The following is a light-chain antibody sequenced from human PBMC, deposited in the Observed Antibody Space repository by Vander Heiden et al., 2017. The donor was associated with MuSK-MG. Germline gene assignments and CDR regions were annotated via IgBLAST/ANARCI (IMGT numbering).Light chain of an antibody. CDR1: QSILYSSSNKNY. CDR2: WAS. V-gene: IGKV4-1*01. CDR3: QQDDSPPAL. Sequence: DIVMTQSPDSLAVPLGERATINCKSSQSILYSSSNKNYLAWYQQKPGQPPKLLIYWASTRESGVPDRFSGSGSGTDFTLTISSLQAEDVAVYYCQQDDSPPALFGHGTKVXI. J-gene: IGKJ3*01.